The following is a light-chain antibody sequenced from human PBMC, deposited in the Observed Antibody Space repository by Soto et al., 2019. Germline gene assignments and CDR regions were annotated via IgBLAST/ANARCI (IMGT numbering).Light chain of an antibody. CDR1: SXDVGGYNS. J-gene: IGLJ1*01. V-gene: IGLV2-14*01. Sequence: QSALTQPASVSGSPGQSITISCTGTSXDVGGYNSVSWYQQHPGKAPKLVIYEVTNRPSGISNRFSGSKSGNTASLTISGLQAEDEADYYCCSFAGPYTPFVFGTGTKVTLL. CDR3: CSFAGPYTPFV. CDR2: EVT.